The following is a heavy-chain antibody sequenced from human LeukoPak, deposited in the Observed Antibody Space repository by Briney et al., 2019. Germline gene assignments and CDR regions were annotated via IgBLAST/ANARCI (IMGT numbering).Heavy chain of an antibody. V-gene: IGHV3-11*01. CDR2: ISSSGSTI. CDR1: GFTFSDYY. CDR3: ARDRDYYDSSGSNDY. Sequence: GGSLRLSCAASGFTFSDYYMSWIRQAPGKGLEWVSYISSSGSTIYYADSVKGRFTISRDNAKNSLYLQMNSLRAEDTAVYYCARDRDYYDSSGSNDYWGQGTLATVSS. D-gene: IGHD3-22*01. J-gene: IGHJ4*02.